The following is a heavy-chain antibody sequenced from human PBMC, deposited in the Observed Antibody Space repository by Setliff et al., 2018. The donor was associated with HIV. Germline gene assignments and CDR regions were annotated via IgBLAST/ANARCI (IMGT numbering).Heavy chain of an antibody. V-gene: IGHV3-21*06. Sequence: PGGSLRLSCAASEFTFSSYSMNWVRQAPGKGLEWVASISSSGAHIFYADSLKGRFTISRDNGKNLLYLQMNSLRAEDTAVYYCARGGRLQYFDWPSYAMDVWGQGTTVTSP. CDR3: ARGGRLQYFDWPSYAMDV. J-gene: IGHJ6*02. D-gene: IGHD3-9*01. CDR2: ISSSGAHI. CDR1: EFTFSSYS.